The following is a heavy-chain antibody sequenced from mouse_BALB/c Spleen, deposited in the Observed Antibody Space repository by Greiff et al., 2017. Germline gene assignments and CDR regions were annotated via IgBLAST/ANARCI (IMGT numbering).Heavy chain of an antibody. D-gene: IGHD3-3*01. CDR1: GFAFSRYW. Sequence: EVLLVESGGGLVQPGGSLKLSCAASGFAFSRYWMSWVRQAPGKGLEWIGEINPDSSTINYTPSLKDKFIISRDNAKNTLFLQMSKVRAEDTALYYCARPGAGGWDFDVWGAGTTVTVSS. V-gene: IGHV4-1*02. J-gene: IGHJ1*01. CDR3: ARPGAGGWDFDV. CDR2: INPDSSTI.